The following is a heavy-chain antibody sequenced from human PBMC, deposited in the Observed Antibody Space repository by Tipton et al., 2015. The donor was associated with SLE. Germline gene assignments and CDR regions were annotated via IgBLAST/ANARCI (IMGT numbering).Heavy chain of an antibody. J-gene: IGHJ4*02. CDR2: ISGSGGST. CDR3: AKNVHAIVVVPAAMGY. Sequence: SLRLSCAASGFTFSGSAMHWVRQAPGKGLEWVSAISGSGGSTYYADSVKGRFTISRDNSKNTLYLQMNSLRAEDTAVYYCAKNVHAIVVVPAAMGYWGQGTLVTVSS. V-gene: IGHV3-23*01. D-gene: IGHD2-2*01. CDR1: GFTFSGSA.